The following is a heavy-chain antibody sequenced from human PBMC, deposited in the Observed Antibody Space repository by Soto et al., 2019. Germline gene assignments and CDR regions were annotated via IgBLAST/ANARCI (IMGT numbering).Heavy chain of an antibody. Sequence: SETLSLTCTVSGGSISYEYYHWTWIRQSPGKGLEWIGYIHYSGSIIYNPSFKSRVTISVDTSKNQFSLQLSSVTAADTAVYFCAREDDGGDRDYYGLDVWGQGTTVTVXS. J-gene: IGHJ6*02. V-gene: IGHV4-30-4*08. CDR1: GGSISYEYYH. D-gene: IGHD2-21*02. CDR3: AREDDGGDRDYYGLDV. CDR2: IHYSGSI.